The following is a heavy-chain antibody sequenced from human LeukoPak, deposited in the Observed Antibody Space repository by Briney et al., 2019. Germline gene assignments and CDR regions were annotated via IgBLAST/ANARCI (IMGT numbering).Heavy chain of an antibody. J-gene: IGHJ5*02. V-gene: IGHV1-69*05. Sequence: SVKVSCKASGGTFSSYAISWVRQAPGQGLEWMGGIIPIFGTANYAQKFQGRVTITTDESTSTAYMELSSLRSEDTAVYYCARVSWNYSWFDPWGQGTLVTVSS. CDR3: ARVSWNYSWFDP. CDR2: IIPIFGTA. D-gene: IGHD1-7*01. CDR1: GGTFSSYA.